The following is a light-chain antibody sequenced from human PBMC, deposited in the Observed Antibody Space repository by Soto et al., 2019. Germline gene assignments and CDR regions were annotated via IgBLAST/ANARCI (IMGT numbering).Light chain of an antibody. CDR2: LEGSGSY. V-gene: IGLV4-60*03. Sequence: QLVLTQSSAASASLGSSVKLTCTLSSGHSSYIIAWHQQQPGKAPRYLMKLEGSGSYNKWSGVPDRFSGSSSGADRYLTISNLQSEDEADYYCETWDSNTWVFGGGTKLTVL. CDR1: SGHSSYI. CDR3: ETWDSNTWV. J-gene: IGLJ3*02.